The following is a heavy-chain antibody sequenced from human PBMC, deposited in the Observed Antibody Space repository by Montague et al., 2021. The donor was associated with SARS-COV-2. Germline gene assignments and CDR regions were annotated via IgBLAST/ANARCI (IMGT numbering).Heavy chain of an antibody. J-gene: IGHJ4*02. CDR1: SGSINSGGFY. V-gene: IGHV4-61*08. D-gene: IGHD4-17*01. Sequence: SETLSLTCSVSSGSINSGGFYWSWIRQPPGKGLEWIGYIYYSGSTYYNPSLESRVTISVDTSKNQFSLKLSSVTAADTAVYYCARENTVTTFGGPYYIDSWGQGTLVTVSA. CDR3: ARENTVTTFGGPYYIDS. CDR2: IYYSGST.